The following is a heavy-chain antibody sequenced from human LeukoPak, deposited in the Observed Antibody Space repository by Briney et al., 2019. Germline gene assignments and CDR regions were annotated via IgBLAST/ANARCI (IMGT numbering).Heavy chain of an antibody. Sequence: GGSLRLSCAVSGFTFSSYAMSWVRQAPGKGLEWVANIKQDGSEKYYVDSVKGRFTISRDNAKNSLYLQMNSLRAEDTAVYYCASEYYWGQGTLVTVSS. J-gene: IGHJ4*02. CDR1: GFTFSSYA. V-gene: IGHV3-7*01. CDR3: ASEYY. CDR2: IKQDGSEK.